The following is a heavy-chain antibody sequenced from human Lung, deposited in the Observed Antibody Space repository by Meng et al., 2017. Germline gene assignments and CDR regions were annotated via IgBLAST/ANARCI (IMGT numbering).Heavy chain of an antibody. CDR1: GVTFTDHW. D-gene: IGHD1-1*01. Sequence: QLVASGGVLVQPGGSLTLSCAVSGVTFTDHWMHWVRQGPGKGLVWVSRINRDGTKPTYADSVKGRFTISRDNAKNTLYLQMNNLRAEDTAFYYCTNDRLNHWGQGALVTVSS. J-gene: IGHJ1*01. V-gene: IGHV3-74*01. CDR2: INRDGTKP. CDR3: TNDRLNH.